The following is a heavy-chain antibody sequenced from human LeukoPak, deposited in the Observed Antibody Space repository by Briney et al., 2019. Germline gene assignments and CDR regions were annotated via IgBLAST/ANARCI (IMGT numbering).Heavy chain of an antibody. D-gene: IGHD1-20*01. Sequence: SETLSLTCTVPGGSISSGSYYWSWIRQPAGKGLEWIGRIYTSGSTNYNPSLKSRVTISVDTSKNQFSLKLSSVTAADTAVYYCARVSAGYNWNDVVAFDIWGQGTMVTVSS. J-gene: IGHJ3*02. V-gene: IGHV4-61*02. CDR1: GGSISSGSYY. CDR2: IYTSGST. CDR3: ARVSAGYNWNDVVAFDI.